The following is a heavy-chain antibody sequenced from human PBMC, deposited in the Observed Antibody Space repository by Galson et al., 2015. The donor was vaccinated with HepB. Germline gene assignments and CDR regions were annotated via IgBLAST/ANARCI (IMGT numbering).Heavy chain of an antibody. CDR2: ISYDGSNK. Sequence: CLRLSCAASGFTFSSYAMSWVRQAPGKGLEWVAVISYDGSNKYYADSVKGRFTISRDNSKNTLYLQMNSLRAEDTAVYYCARVRALKLLWFGEFGLPGAPWGQGTLVTVSS. V-gene: IGHV3-30-3*01. CDR3: ARVRALKLLWFGEFGLPGAP. D-gene: IGHD3-10*01. J-gene: IGHJ5*02. CDR1: GFTFSSYA.